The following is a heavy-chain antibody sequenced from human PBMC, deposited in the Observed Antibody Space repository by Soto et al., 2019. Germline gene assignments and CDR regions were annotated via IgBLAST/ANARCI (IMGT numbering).Heavy chain of an antibody. Sequence: SETLSLTCTVSGGSISSSSYYWGWIRQPPGKGLEWIGSIYYSGSTYYNPSLKSRVTISVDTSKNQFSLKLSSVTAADTAVYYCAREGAMDGRDAFDIWGQGTMVTVSS. CDR1: GGSISSSSYY. D-gene: IGHD5-18*01. CDR3: AREGAMDGRDAFDI. V-gene: IGHV4-39*02. J-gene: IGHJ3*02. CDR2: IYYSGST.